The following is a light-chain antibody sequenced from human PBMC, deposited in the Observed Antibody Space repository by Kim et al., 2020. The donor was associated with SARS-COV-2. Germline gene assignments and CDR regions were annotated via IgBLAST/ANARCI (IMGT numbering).Light chain of an antibody. J-gene: IGKJ4*01. CDR3: QQYNSSPLT. CDR1: QSISSW. CDR2: KAS. Sequence: DIQMTQSPSTLSASVGDRVTITCRASQSISSWLAWYQQKPGKAPKLLIYKASSLESGVPSRFRGSGSGTVFTLTISSLQPDHFATYDCQQYNSSPLTFGGGTKVDIK. V-gene: IGKV1-5*03.